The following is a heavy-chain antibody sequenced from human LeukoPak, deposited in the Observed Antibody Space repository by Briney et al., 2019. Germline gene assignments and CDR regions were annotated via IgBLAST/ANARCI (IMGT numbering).Heavy chain of an antibody. D-gene: IGHD3-9*01. V-gene: IGHV4-34*01. Sequence: SETLSLTCAVYGGSFSGYYWSWLRQPPGKGLEWLGEINHSGSTNYNPSLKSRVTISVDTSKNQFSLKLSSVTAADTAVYYCARGPYDILTGPIGMDVWGKGTTVTVSS. CDR2: INHSGST. CDR3: ARGPYDILTGPIGMDV. CDR1: GGSFSGYY. J-gene: IGHJ6*04.